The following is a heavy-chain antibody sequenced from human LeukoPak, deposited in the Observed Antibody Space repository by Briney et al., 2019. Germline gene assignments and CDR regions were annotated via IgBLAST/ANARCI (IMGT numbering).Heavy chain of an antibody. CDR3: ARDREYCGGDCFNYDAFDI. Sequence: GGSLRLSCAASGFTFSSYSVNWVRQAPGKGLEWVSYISSSSSTIYYADSVKGRFTISRDNAKNSLYLQMNSLRAEDTAVYYCARDREYCGGDCFNYDAFDIWGQGTMVTVSS. D-gene: IGHD2-21*02. CDR2: ISSSSSTI. CDR1: GFTFSSYS. J-gene: IGHJ3*02. V-gene: IGHV3-48*01.